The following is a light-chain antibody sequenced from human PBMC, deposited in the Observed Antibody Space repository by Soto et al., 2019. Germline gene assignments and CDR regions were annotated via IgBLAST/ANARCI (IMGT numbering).Light chain of an antibody. V-gene: IGLV2-14*03. CDR1: SSDVGGYNY. CDR2: DVS. CDR3: SSYTTISALGI. J-gene: IGLJ1*01. Sequence: QSVLTQPASVSGSPGQSITISCTGTSSDVGGYNYVSWYQQHPGEAPKLIIYDVSSRPSGISYRFSGSKSGNTAYLTISGLQAEDEADYYCSSYTTISALGIFGTGTKVTVL.